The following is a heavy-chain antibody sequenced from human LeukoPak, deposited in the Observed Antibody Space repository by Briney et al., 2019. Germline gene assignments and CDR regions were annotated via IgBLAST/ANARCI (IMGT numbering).Heavy chain of an antibody. CDR1: GFNFSTYG. CDR2: IQFDESSK. Sequence: GGSLRLSCAASGFNFSTYGMHSVRQAPGKGLEWVAFIQFDESSKNYADSVKGRFTISRDNSKNTVYLQVNSLRAEDTAVYYCAKEDGTVVVSTFGDWGQGILVTVSS. CDR3: AKEDGTVVVSTFGD. J-gene: IGHJ4*02. D-gene: IGHD3-22*01. V-gene: IGHV3-30*02.